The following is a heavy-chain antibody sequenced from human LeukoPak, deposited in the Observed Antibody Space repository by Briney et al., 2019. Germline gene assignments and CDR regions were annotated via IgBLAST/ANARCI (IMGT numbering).Heavy chain of an antibody. CDR2: INNSGST. D-gene: IGHD1-26*01. J-gene: IGHJ4*02. CDR1: GGSFSGYY. V-gene: IGHV4-34*01. CDR3: ARGLVGDTGYYFDY. Sequence: SETLSLTCAVYGGSFSGYYWSWIRQPPGKGLEWIGEINNSGSTNYNPSLKSRVTISVDTSKNQFSLKLSSVTAAETAVYYCARGLVGDTGYYFDYWGQGTLVTVSS.